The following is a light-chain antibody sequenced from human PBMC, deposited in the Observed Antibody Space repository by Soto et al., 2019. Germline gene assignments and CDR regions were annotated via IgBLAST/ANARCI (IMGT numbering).Light chain of an antibody. J-gene: IGKJ1*01. CDR1: QSIYSK. CDR2: DTS. Sequence: EIVMTQSPATLSVSPGERVTLSCRASQSIYSKLAWYQQKPGQAPRLLNFDTSTSATGIPARFRGSESGTEFTLTITSLHSEDFGLYYCQQYSAWPTFGQGTKVEI. CDR3: QQYSAWPT. V-gene: IGKV3-15*01.